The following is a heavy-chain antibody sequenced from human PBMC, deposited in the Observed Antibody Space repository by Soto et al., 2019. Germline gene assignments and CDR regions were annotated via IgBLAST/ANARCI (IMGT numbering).Heavy chain of an antibody. V-gene: IGHV4-30-4*01. Sequence: SETLSLTCTVSGASISSGDYYWSWIRQPPGKGLEWIGYIYYSGSTYYNPSLKSRVTISVDTSKNQFSLKLSSVTAADTAVYYCARDGGYSYAPIDYWGQGILVTVSS. J-gene: IGHJ4*02. CDR2: IYYSGST. D-gene: IGHD5-18*01. CDR3: ARDGGYSYAPIDY. CDR1: GASISSGDYY.